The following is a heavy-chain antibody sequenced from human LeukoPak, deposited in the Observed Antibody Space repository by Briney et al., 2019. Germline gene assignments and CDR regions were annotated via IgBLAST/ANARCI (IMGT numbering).Heavy chain of an antibody. CDR1: GFTFHTSA. Sequence: ASVTVSCKASGFTFHTSAMQWVRQARGQRLEWVGWIVLGSGNTVYSHKFHDRVIITRGMSTSTVYMELDSLGSEDRAVCYCAAQRGASLHDFWSTRLFDPWGQGTLVTVSS. D-gene: IGHD3-3*01. J-gene: IGHJ5*02. CDR2: IVLGSGNT. CDR3: AAQRGASLHDFWSTRLFDP. V-gene: IGHV1-58*02.